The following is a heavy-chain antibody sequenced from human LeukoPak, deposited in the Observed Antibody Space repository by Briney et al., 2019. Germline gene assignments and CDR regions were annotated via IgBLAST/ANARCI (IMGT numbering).Heavy chain of an antibody. CDR3: ARDQEDIVVVPAARNDWFDP. D-gene: IGHD2-2*01. CDR2: INPNSGGT. V-gene: IGHV1-2*02. CDR1: GYTFTGYC. Sequence: ASVKVSCKASGYTFTGYCMHWVRQAPGQGLEWMGWINPNSGGTNYAQKFQGRVTMTRDTSISTAYMELSRLRSDDTAVYYCARDQEDIVVVPAARNDWFDPWGQGTLVTVSS. J-gene: IGHJ5*02.